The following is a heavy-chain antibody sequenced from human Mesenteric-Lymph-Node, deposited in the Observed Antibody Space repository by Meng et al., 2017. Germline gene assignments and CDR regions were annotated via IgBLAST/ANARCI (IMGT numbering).Heavy chain of an antibody. CDR3: ARDPYATGWAG. Sequence: QVQLQESGPGLVKPSGTLSLTGAVSGGSISISTWWSWVRQPPGKGLEWIGEIYHSGGTNYNPSLRGRVTISLDKSKNQFSLTLRSVTAADTAVYYCARDPYATGWAGWGQGTLVTVSS. J-gene: IGHJ4*02. CDR2: IYHSGGT. D-gene: IGHD6-19*01. CDR1: GGSISISTW. V-gene: IGHV4-4*02.